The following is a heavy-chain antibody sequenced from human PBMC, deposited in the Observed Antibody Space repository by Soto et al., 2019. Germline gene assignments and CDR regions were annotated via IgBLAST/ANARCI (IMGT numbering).Heavy chain of an antibody. CDR3: VKGTIAAAGTLYYGMDV. CDR1: GFTFSSYA. Sequence: PGGSLRLSCSASGFTFSSYAMHWVRQAPGKGLEYVSAISSNGGSTYYADSAKGRFTISRDNSKNTLYLQMSSLRAEDTAVYYCVKGTIAAAGTLYYGMDVWGQGTTVTVSS. D-gene: IGHD6-13*01. CDR2: ISSNGGST. J-gene: IGHJ6*02. V-gene: IGHV3-64D*06.